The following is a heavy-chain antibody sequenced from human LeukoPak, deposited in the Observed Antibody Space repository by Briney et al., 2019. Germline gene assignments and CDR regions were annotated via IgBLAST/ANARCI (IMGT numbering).Heavy chain of an antibody. Sequence: GGSLRLSCAASGFTFSTYAMTWVRQAPGKGLEWVSAISSGGVSTYYADSVQGRFTISRDDSKNTLYLQMSSLRAEDTALYYCVKDLLGYCSSTSCYATGPFDYWGQGTLVTVSS. V-gene: IGHV3-23*01. CDR1: GFTFSTYA. J-gene: IGHJ4*02. CDR2: ISSGGVST. D-gene: IGHD2-2*01. CDR3: VKDLLGYCSSTSCYATGPFDY.